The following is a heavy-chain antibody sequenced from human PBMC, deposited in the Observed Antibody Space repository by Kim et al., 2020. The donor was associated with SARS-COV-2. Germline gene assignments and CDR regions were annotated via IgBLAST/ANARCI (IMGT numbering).Heavy chain of an antibody. J-gene: IGHJ4*02. CDR2: INHSGST. V-gene: IGHV4-34*01. D-gene: IGHD5-12*01. Sequence: SETLSLTCAVYGGSFSGYYWSWIRQPPGKGLEWIGEINHSGSTNYNPSLKSRVTISVDTSKNQFSLKLSSVTAADTAVYYCARGLYPRDHIVATIYFDYWGQGTLVTVSS. CDR3: ARGLYPRDHIVATIYFDY. CDR1: GGSFSGYY.